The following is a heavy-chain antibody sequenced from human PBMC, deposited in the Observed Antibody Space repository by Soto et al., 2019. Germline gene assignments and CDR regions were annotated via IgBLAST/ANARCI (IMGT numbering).Heavy chain of an antibody. J-gene: IGHJ1*01. CDR2: IDYDGTTT. CDR3: TRWPRASSGGTGAY. D-gene: IGHD2-2*01. Sequence: EVQLVESGGGLVQPGGSLRLSCAASGFSFDSYWMHWVRQAPGQGPMWVSRIDYDGTTTNYADSVKGRFTISRDNAKSTLYLQMNSLRPEDTAVYYWTRWPRASSGGTGAYWGKGPLVTVSS. V-gene: IGHV3-74*01. CDR1: GFSFDSYW.